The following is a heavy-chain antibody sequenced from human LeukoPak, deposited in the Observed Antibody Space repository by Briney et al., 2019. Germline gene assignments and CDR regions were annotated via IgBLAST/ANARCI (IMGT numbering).Heavy chain of an antibody. Sequence: SETLSLTCTVSGGSISSYYWSWIRQPPGKGLEWIGYIYTSGSTNYNPSLKSRVTISVDTSKNQFSLKLSSVTAADTAVYYCAGGYDFWSGYPRKFDYWGQGTLVTVSS. CDR1: GGSISSYY. D-gene: IGHD3-3*01. V-gene: IGHV4-4*09. CDR2: IYTSGST. CDR3: AGGYDFWSGYPRKFDY. J-gene: IGHJ4*02.